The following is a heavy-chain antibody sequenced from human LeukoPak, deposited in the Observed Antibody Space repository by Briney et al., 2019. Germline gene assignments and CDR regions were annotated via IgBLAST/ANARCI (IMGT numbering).Heavy chain of an antibody. CDR1: GYTFTSNY. D-gene: IGHD3-10*01. V-gene: IGHV1-46*01. J-gene: IGHJ4*02. CDR3: ARLLWFGKHFDY. CDR2: ISPSGGST. Sequence: GASVKVSCKAFGYTFTSNYMHWVRQAPGQGPEWMGVISPSGGSTTYAQKFQGRVTLTRDMSTSTDYLELSSLRSEDTAVYYCARLLWFGKHFDYWGQGTLVTVSS.